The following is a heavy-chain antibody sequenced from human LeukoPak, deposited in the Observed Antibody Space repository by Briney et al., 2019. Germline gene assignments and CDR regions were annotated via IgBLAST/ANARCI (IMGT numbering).Heavy chain of an antibody. CDR2: TYYRSKWYN. Sequence: SQTLSLTCAISGDSVSSNSAAWNWIRQSPSRGLEWLGRTYYRSKWYNDYAVSLKSRITINPDTSKNQFSLKLSSVTAADTAVYYCARGGYYYDSSGYYYERGYYYYYMDVWGKGTTVTISS. CDR3: ARGGYYYDSSGYYYERGYYYYYMDV. D-gene: IGHD3-22*01. CDR1: GDSVSSNSAA. J-gene: IGHJ6*03. V-gene: IGHV6-1*01.